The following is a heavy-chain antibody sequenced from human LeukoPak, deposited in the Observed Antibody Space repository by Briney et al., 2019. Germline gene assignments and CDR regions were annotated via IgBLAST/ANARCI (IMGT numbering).Heavy chain of an antibody. CDR2: IIPIFGTA. D-gene: IGHD4-17*01. Sequence: SVKVSCKASGGTFSSYAISWVRQAPGQGLEWMGGIIPIFGTANYAQKFQGRVTITADESTSTAYMELSSLRSEDTAVYYCAREGEANYGDYDYWGQGTLVTVSS. V-gene: IGHV1-69*13. CDR1: GGTFSSYA. J-gene: IGHJ4*02. CDR3: AREGEANYGDYDY.